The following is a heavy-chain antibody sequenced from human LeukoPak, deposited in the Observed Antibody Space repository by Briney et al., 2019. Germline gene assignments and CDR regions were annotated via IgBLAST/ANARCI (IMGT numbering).Heavy chain of an antibody. V-gene: IGHV1-46*01. CDR1: GFTFSSYA. D-gene: IGHD5-24*01. Sequence: PGGSLRLSCAASGFTFSSYAMHWVRQAPGQGLEWMGIINPSGGSTSYAQKFQGRVTMTRDMSTSTVYMELSSLRSEDTAVYYCARPARDGYNYAFDIWGQGTMVTVSS. CDR2: INPSGGST. J-gene: IGHJ3*02. CDR3: ARPARDGYNYAFDI.